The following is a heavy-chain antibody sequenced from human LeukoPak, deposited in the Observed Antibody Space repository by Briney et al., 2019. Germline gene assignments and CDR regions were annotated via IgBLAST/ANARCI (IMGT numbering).Heavy chain of an antibody. Sequence: GALRLSCAASGFTFSSYSMNWVRQAPGKGLEWVSSISSSSSYIYYADSVKGRFTISRDNAKNSLYLQMNSLRAEDTAVYYCARYKWGELLRRGNGGAFDIWGQGTMVTVSS. V-gene: IGHV3-21*01. J-gene: IGHJ3*02. D-gene: IGHD1-26*01. CDR1: GFTFSSYS. CDR3: ARYKWGELLRRGNGGAFDI. CDR2: ISSSSSYI.